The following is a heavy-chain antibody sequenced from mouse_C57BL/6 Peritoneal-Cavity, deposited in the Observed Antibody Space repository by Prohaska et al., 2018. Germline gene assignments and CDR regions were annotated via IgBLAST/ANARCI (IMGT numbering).Heavy chain of an antibody. D-gene: IGHD4-1*01. CDR2: INPDSSII. J-gene: IGHJ4*01. CDR1: GIDFSRYW. CDR3: ARDMGRVDY. Sequence: EVTLLQSGGGLVQPGGSLKLSCAASGIDFSRYWMSWVRRAPGKGLEWIGEINPDSSIINYAPSLKNKFIISRDNAKNTLYLQMSKVRAEETALYYCARDMGRVDYWGKGTSITVSS. V-gene: IGHV4-1*01.